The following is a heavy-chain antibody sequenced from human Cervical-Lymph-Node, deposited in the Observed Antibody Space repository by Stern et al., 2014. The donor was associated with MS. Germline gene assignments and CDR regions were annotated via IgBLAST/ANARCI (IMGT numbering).Heavy chain of an antibody. J-gene: IGHJ4*02. CDR1: GFTFSDYY. CDR2: ISSSCSSI. CDR3: ARRDYYGSGDY. V-gene: IGHV3-11*01. Sequence: MQLVASGGGLVKPGGSVRVSCAASGFTFSDYYMSWIRQAPGKGLEWVSYISSSCSSIYYADSVKGRFTISRDNAKNSLYLQMNSLRAEDTAVYYCARRDYYGSGDYWGQGTLVTVSS. D-gene: IGHD3-10*01.